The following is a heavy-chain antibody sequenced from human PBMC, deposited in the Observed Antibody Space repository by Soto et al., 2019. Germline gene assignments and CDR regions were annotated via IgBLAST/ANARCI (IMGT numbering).Heavy chain of an antibody. D-gene: IGHD4-17*01. CDR2: INWNGCST. V-gene: IGHV3-20*01. J-gene: IGHJ5*02. CDR1: GFTFDDYG. CDR3: AVKVDYGDYWWFDP. Sequence: PGGSLRLSCAASGFTFDDYGMSWVRQAPGKGLEWVSGINWNGCSTGYADSVKVLFTISRDNAKNSLYLQMNSLRAEDTALYHCAVKVDYGDYWWFDPWGQGTLVTVSS.